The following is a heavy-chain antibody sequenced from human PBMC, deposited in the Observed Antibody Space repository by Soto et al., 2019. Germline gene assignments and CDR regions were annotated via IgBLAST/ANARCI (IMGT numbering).Heavy chain of an antibody. J-gene: IGHJ4*02. V-gene: IGHV2-70*01. CDR3: ARLGRYYDSSGYLLPFDY. CDR2: IDWDDDK. Sequence: ESGPTLGNPTQTLTLTCTFSGFSLSTSGMCVSWIRQPPGKALEWLALIDWDDDKYYSTSLKTRLTISKDTSKNQVVLTMTNMDPVDTATYYCARLGRYYDSSGYLLPFDYWGQGTLVTVSS. CDR1: GFSLSTSGMC. D-gene: IGHD3-22*01.